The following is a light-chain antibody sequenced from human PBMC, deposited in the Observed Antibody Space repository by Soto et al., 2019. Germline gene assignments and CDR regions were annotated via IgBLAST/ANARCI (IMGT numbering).Light chain of an antibody. CDR1: QSVSSD. CDR3: QHIYSIPIT. V-gene: IGKV1-39*01. CDR2: AAH. J-gene: IGKJ5*01. Sequence: DIQMTQSPSSLSASVGDRVIITCRASQSVSSDLNWYQQKAGKPPKLLIFAAHSLQSGVPSRFSGSGSGTHFTLTISNLQPEDFATYYCQHIYSIPITFGQGTRLEIK.